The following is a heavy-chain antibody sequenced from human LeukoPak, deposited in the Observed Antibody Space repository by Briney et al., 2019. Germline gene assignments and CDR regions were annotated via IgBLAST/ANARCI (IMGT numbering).Heavy chain of an antibody. CDR3: AKDLSVVVPAAIGMDV. Sequence: PGRSLRLSCAASGFTFSSYGMHWVRQAPGKGLEWVAVISYDGSNKYYADSVKGRFTISRDNSKNTLDLQMNSLRAEDTAVYYCAKDLSVVVPAAIGMDVWGQGTTVTVSS. D-gene: IGHD2-2*01. CDR2: ISYDGSNK. J-gene: IGHJ6*02. V-gene: IGHV3-30*18. CDR1: GFTFSSYG.